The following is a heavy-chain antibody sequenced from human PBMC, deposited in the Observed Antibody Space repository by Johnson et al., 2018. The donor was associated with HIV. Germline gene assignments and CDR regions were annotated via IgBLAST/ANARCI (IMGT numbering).Heavy chain of an antibody. V-gene: IGHV3-7*01. CDR1: GFTFSSYW. Sequence: VQLVESGGGVVQPGGSLRLSCAASGFTFSSYWMSWVRQAPGKGLEWVANIKQAGSEKYYVDSVKGRFTISRDNAKNSLYLQMNSLRAEDTAVYYCARDGRKLTYYYDSSGYDDAFDIWGQGTMVTVSS. J-gene: IGHJ3*02. CDR3: ARDGRKLTYYYDSSGYDDAFDI. D-gene: IGHD3-22*01. CDR2: IKQAGSEK.